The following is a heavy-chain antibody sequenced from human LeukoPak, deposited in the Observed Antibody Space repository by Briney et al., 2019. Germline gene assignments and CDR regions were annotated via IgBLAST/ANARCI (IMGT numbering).Heavy chain of an antibody. Sequence: SETLSLTCTVSGGSISSYYWGWIRRPPGKGLEWIGSVYYSGSALHNPSLQSRVTLSVDTSKNQFSLKLISVTAADTAVYHCARHGGDASASSKFDYWGQGTPLIVSS. D-gene: IGHD3-10*01. J-gene: IGHJ4*02. CDR2: VYYSGSA. V-gene: IGHV4-39*01. CDR1: GGSISSYY. CDR3: ARHGGDASASSKFDY.